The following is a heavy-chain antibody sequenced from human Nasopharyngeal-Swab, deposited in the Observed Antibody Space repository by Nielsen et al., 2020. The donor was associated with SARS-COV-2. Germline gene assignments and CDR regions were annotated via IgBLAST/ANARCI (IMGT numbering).Heavy chain of an antibody. CDR2: ISYEGSNE. CDR3: AKDLGSSWPNSDYYYGMDV. Sequence: GGSLRLSCAASGLTFSSYGMHWVRQAPGKGLEWVAVISYEGSNEYYADSVKGRFTISRDNSKKTLHLQMNSLRAEDTAVYYCAKDLGSSWPNSDYYYGMDVWGQGTTVTVSS. D-gene: IGHD6-13*01. J-gene: IGHJ6*02. V-gene: IGHV3-30*18. CDR1: GLTFSSYG.